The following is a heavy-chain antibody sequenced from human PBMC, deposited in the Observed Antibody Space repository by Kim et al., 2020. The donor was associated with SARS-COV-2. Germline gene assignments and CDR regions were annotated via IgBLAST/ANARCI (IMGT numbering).Heavy chain of an antibody. Sequence: GGSLRLSCAASGFTFSSYGMHWVRQAPGKGLEWVAVISYDGSNKYYADSVKGRFTISRDNSKNTLYLQMNSLRAEDTAVYYCVPPGDYYDSSGWGWWGQGTLVTVSS. J-gene: IGHJ4*02. CDR3: VPPGDYYDSSGWGW. V-gene: IGHV3-30*03. CDR2: ISYDGSNK. CDR1: GFTFSSYG. D-gene: IGHD3-22*01.